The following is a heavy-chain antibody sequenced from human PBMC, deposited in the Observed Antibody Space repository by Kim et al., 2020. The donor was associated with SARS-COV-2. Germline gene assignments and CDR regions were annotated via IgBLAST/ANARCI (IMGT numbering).Heavy chain of an antibody. D-gene: IGHD6-6*01. J-gene: IGHJ4*02. Sequence: SETLSLTCTASGASITDYDYYWGWIRQSPGRGLEWLGRIYYSGTTYYNPSFRGRVTLSVDTSKNQFSLNLNSVTAAATAVYYCARLMSSSRYFDYWGQG. V-gene: IGHV4-39*01. CDR3: ARLMSSSRYFDY. CDR1: GASITDYDYY. CDR2: IYYSGTT.